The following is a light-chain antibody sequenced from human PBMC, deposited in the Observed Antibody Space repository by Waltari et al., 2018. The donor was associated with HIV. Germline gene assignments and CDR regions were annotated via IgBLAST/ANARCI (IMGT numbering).Light chain of an antibody. CDR1: QSLSSN. CDR3: QHYGTAPRT. J-gene: IGKJ3*01. CDR2: DAS. V-gene: IGKV3D-15*01. Sequence: EIVMTQSPATLSVSPGERATLSCRASQSLSSNLAWYQQKPGQGSRLLIFDASNRATGIPDRFSGSGSGTEFTLTIRRVEPEDFAVYYCQHYGTAPRTFGPGTKVEI.